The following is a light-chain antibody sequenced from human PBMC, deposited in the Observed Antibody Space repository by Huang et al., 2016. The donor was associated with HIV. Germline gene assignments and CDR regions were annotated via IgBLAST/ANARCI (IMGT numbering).Light chain of an antibody. CDR2: WAS. V-gene: IGKV4-1*01. J-gene: IGKJ1*01. CDR1: QSVLHSSNNKNY. Sequence: DIVMTQSPDSLAVSLGERATLNCKSSQSVLHSSNNKNYLVWYQQKAGQPPKLLIYWASTRESGVPDRCSGSGSGTDFTLTISSLQAEDVAVYYCQQYYTTPWTFGQGTKVEIK. CDR3: QQYYTTPWT.